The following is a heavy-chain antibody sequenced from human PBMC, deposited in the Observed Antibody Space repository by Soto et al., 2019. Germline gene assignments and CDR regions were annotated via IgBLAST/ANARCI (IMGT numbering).Heavy chain of an antibody. D-gene: IGHD3-22*01. V-gene: IGHV3-74*01. J-gene: IGHJ3*01. CDR3: ARDRPIAYYYDSSGPGAFEF. CDR2: INSDGSST. Sequence: HPGGSLSLSCAASGFTFSSYWMHWVRQAPGKGLVWVSRINSDGSSTSYADSVKGRFTISRDNAKNTLYLQMNSLRAEDTAVYYCARDRPIAYYYDSSGPGAFEFWGPGTMRTV. CDR1: GFTFSSYW.